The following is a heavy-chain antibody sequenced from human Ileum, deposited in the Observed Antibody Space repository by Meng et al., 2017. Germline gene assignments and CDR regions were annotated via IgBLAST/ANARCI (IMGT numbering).Heavy chain of an antibody. CDR3: VRHGGKYFDS. V-gene: IGHV4-4*02. D-gene: IGHD2-15*01. CDR2: IYLAGSP. Sequence: VQLHESGPGLVEPAGTLSLTCTVSGGSISSSFYWSWVRQSPGKGLEWIGQIYLAGSPNYNPSLESRVTISVDKSKNQFSLRLTSVTAADTSIFYCVRHGGKYFDSWGQGTLVTVSS. J-gene: IGHJ4*02. CDR1: GGSISSSFY.